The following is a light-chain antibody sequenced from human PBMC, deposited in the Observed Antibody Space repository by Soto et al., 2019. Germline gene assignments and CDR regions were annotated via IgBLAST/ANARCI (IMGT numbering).Light chain of an antibody. V-gene: IGLV2-14*01. CDR1: SSDVGGYNY. CDR2: EVS. Sequence: QSALTHPASVSGSPGQSITISCTGTSSDVGGYNYVSWYQQHPGKAPKLMIYEVSNRPSGVSNRFSGSKSDNTASLTISGLQAEDEADYYCSSYTSFSTYVFGTGTKLTVL. CDR3: SSYTSFSTYV. J-gene: IGLJ1*01.